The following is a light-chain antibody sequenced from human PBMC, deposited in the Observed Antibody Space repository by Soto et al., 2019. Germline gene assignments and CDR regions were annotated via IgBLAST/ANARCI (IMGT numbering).Light chain of an antibody. J-gene: IGKJ4*01. CDR3: QQYNTYPLT. V-gene: IGKV1-5*03. Sequence: DIQMTQSPSTLSASVGDRVTITCRASQSISTWLAWYQQKPWKAPKLLIYKASSLEGGVPSRFSGSGSGTEFNXTXXXXXXXXXXTYYCQQYNTYPLTFGGGTKVDIK. CDR1: QSISTW. CDR2: KAS.